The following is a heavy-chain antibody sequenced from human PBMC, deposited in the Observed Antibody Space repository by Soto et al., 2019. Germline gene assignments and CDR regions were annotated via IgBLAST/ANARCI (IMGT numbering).Heavy chain of an antibody. D-gene: IGHD3-22*01. CDR2: ISSSGSTI. Sequence: GGSLRLSCAASGFTFSSYEMNWIRQAPGKGLEWVSYISSSGSTIYYADSVKGRFTVSRDNAKNSLYLQMNSLRAEDTAVYYCGRLDSSGCVWGQGSLVTVSS. V-gene: IGHV3-48*03. J-gene: IGHJ4*02. CDR3: GRLDSSGCV. CDR1: GFTFSSYE.